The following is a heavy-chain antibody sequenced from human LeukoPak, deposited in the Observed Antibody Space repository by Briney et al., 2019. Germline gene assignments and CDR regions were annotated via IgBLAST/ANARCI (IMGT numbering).Heavy chain of an antibody. CDR1: GYSFTSYW. Sequence: GESLKISCKGSGYSFTSYWISWVRQMPGKGLEWMGRIDPSDSYTNYSPSFQGHVTISADKSISTAYLQWSSLKASDTAMCYCARLYYGSGSQTGADYWGQGTLVTVSS. D-gene: IGHD3-10*01. CDR3: ARLYYGSGSQTGADY. V-gene: IGHV5-10-1*01. CDR2: IDPSDSYT. J-gene: IGHJ4*02.